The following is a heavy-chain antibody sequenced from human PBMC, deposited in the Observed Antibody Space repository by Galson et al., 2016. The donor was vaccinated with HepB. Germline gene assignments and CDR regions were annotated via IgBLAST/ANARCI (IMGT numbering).Heavy chain of an antibody. D-gene: IGHD1-26*01. Sequence: SLRLSCAASGFIFSNYAVLWVRQAPGKGPEWVAVISEDGSSRHYIASVEGRFTVSRDNPKNTFYLQMNSLRAEDRAVYYCAKAALVGPTYPLEFWGPGTLVTVSS. CDR3: AKAALVGPTYPLEF. J-gene: IGHJ4*02. CDR2: ISEDGSSR. V-gene: IGHV3-30*04. CDR1: GFIFSNYA.